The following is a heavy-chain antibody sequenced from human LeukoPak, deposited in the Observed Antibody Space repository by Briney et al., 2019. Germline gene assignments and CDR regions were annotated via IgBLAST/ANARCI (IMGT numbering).Heavy chain of an antibody. CDR3: ARHVGMITFGGVINWFDP. CDR2: IYYSGST. J-gene: IGHJ5*02. CDR1: GGSISSGDYY. D-gene: IGHD3-16*01. V-gene: IGHV4-30-4*01. Sequence: SETLSLTCTVSGGSISSGDYYWSWIRQPPGKGLEWIGYIYYSGSTYYNPSLKSRVTISVDTSKNQFSLKLSSVTAADTAVYYCARHVGMITFGGVINWFDPWGQGTLVTVSS.